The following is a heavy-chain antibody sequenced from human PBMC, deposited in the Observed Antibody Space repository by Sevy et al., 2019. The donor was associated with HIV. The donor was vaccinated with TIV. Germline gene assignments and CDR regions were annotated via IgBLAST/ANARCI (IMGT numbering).Heavy chain of an antibody. J-gene: IGHJ4*02. CDR1: GFTFSSYA. CDR2: ISGSGGST. CDR3: AKNSAELWLDYFDY. V-gene: IGHV3-23*01. Sequence: GGSLRLSCAASGFTFSSYAMSWVRQAPGKGLEWVSAISGSGGSTYYADSVKGQFTISRDNSKNTLYLQMNSLRAEDAAVYYCAKNSAELWLDYFDYWGQGTLVTVSS. D-gene: IGHD5-18*01.